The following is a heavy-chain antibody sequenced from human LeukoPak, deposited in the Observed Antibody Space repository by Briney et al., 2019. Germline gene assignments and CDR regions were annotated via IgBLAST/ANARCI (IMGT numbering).Heavy chain of an antibody. CDR1: GFSFNGYG. CDR3: ARGCDTRCYRFAY. CDR2: ISSDGSGK. D-gene: IGHD2-2*02. V-gene: IGHV3-30-3*01. Sequence: GGSLRLSCLASGFSFNGYGMHWVRQAPGKGLEWVSLISSDGSGKYYADSVKGRFTISRDNSKNRLYLQMNSLTAEDTAVYYCARGCDTRCYRFAYWSQGTLVTVSS. J-gene: IGHJ4*02.